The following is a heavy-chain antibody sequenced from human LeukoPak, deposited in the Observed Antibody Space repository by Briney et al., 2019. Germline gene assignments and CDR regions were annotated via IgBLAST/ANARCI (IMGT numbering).Heavy chain of an antibody. Sequence: ASVKVSCKASGYTFTSYGISWVRQAPGQGLEWMGWISAYNGNTNYAQKLQGRVTMTRDTSTSTVYMELSSLRSEDTAVYYCARESGGYNYDFDYWGQGTLVTVSS. CDR2: ISAYNGNT. V-gene: IGHV1-18*01. D-gene: IGHD5-24*01. CDR3: ARESGGYNYDFDY. CDR1: GYTFTSYG. J-gene: IGHJ4*02.